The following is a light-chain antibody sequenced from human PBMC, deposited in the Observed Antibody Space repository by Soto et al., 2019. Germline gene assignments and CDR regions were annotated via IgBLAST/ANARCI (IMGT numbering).Light chain of an antibody. CDR3: LQYDSVPRL. CDR2: DAS. V-gene: IGKV1-33*01. CDR1: HHISDY. J-gene: IGKJ4*01. Sequence: EIQMTQSPSSLSASVGDRVTITCQASHHISDYLNWYQQRPGKAPKLLIYDASNLQTGVPIRFRGSGSGTHFTLTISSLQPEDAATYYCLQYDSVPRLFGGGTNVEI.